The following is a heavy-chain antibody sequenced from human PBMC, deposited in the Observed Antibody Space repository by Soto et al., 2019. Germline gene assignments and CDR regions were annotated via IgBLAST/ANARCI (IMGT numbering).Heavy chain of an antibody. Sequence: QVQLVQSGAEVKKPGSSVKVSCKASGGTFSTYAISWVRQAPGQGLEWMGGIIPIFGTANYAQKFQGRVTITADESTVYMELSSLRSEDTAVYYCARESAPLDPWGQGTPVTVSP. CDR3: ARESAPLDP. CDR1: GGTFSTYA. CDR2: IIPIFGTA. V-gene: IGHV1-69*01. J-gene: IGHJ5*02. D-gene: IGHD3-3*01.